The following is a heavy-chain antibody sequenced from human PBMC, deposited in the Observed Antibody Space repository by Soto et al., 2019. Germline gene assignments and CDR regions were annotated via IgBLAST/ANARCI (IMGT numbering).Heavy chain of an antibody. CDR1: GYTFTSYA. J-gene: IGHJ4*02. CDR3: SAIGYAMEGND. D-gene: IGHD5-18*01. Sequence: QVQLVQSGAEVKKPGASVKVSCKASGYTFTSYAMHWVRQAPGQRLEWMGWINAGNGNTKYSQKFQGRVTITRDTSTSTAYMELSSLRSEDTAVYYCSAIGYAMEGNDWGQGTLVTVSS. V-gene: IGHV1-3*01. CDR2: INAGNGNT.